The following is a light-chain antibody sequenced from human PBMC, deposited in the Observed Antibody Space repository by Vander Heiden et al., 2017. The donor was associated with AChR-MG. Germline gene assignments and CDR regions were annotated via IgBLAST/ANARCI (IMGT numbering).Light chain of an antibody. CDR1: SSDVGGYNY. V-gene: IGLV2-8*01. CDR3: MSYADNNNVV. Sequence: QSALTPPPSASGSTGQSVTISCTGTSSDVGGYNYVSWYQQHPGKAPKVMIYEVTKRPSGVPDRFSASKSGNTASLAVSGLQAEDEADYYCMSYADNNNVVIGGGTKLTVL. CDR2: EVT. J-gene: IGLJ2*01.